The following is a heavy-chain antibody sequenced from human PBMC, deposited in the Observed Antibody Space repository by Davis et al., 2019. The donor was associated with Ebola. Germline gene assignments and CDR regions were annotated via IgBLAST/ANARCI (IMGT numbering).Heavy chain of an antibody. V-gene: IGHV3-48*04. J-gene: IGHJ4*02. CDR2: ISSSGSTI. CDR3: ARDSGYERPVDY. D-gene: IGHD5-12*01. Sequence: GESLKISCAASGFTFSSYWMHWVRQAPGKGLEWVSYISSSGSTIYYADSVKGRFTISRDNAKNSLYLQMNSLRAEDTAVYYCARDSGYERPVDYWGQGTLVTVSS. CDR1: GFTFSSYW.